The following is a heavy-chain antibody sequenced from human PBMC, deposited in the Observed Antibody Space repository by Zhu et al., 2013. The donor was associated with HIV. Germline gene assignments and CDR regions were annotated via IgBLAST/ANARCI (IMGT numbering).Heavy chain of an antibody. D-gene: IGHD5-18*01. Sequence: VQSGAEVKKPGASAKVSCKASGYTFTSYDINWVRQVTGQGLEWMGWMNPNSGNTGYAQKFQGRVTMTRNTSIITAYMELSSLRSEDTAVYYCARSDGYKVNYFDYWGQGTLVTVSS. CDR3: ARSDGYKVNYFDY. J-gene: IGHJ4*02. CDR2: MNPNSGNT. CDR1: GYTFTSYD. V-gene: IGHV1-8*01.